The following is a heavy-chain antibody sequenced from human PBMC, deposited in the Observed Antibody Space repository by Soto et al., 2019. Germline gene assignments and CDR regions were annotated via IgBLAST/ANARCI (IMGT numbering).Heavy chain of an antibody. CDR2: IKNDGPGT. D-gene: IGHD3-10*01. CDR1: GFMFSAYW. J-gene: IGHJ5*02. CDR3: VRGDGDYHDGNGSLGRP. Sequence: EVHLVESGGGLIQPGGSLTLSCAASGFMFSAYWMHWVRQAPEKGLDLVSRIKNDGPGTRYADSVKGRLSISRDKDKNTLYLPMNSLRVEDTAVYYCVRGDGDYHDGNGSLGRPWGQGTLVTVSS. V-gene: IGHV3-74*01.